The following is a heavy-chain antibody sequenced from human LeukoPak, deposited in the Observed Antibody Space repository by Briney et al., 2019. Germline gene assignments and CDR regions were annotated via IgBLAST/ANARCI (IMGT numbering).Heavy chain of an antibody. CDR1: GFTFSSYS. J-gene: IGHJ6*02. CDR2: ISSSSSYI. D-gene: IGHD3-3*01. CDR3: ARDQNDFWSGYHYYGMDV. V-gene: IGHV3-21*01. Sequence: GGSLRLSCAASGFTFSSYSMNWVRQAPGKGLEWVSSISSSSSYIYYADSVKGRFTISRDNAKNSLYLQMNSLRAEDTAVYYCARDQNDFWSGYHYYGMDVWGQGTTVTVSS.